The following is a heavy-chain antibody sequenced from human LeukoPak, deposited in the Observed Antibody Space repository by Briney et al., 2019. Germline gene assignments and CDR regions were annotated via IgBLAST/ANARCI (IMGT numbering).Heavy chain of an antibody. J-gene: IGHJ6*02. CDR2: ISYDGSNK. Sequence: GRSLRLSCAASEFTLSTYGMHWVRQAPGKGLEWVAVISYDGSNKYYADSVKGRFTISRDNSMNTLHLQMNSLRVEDTAVYYCAKNYGDYGDYYAMDVWGQGTTVTVSS. CDR1: EFTLSTYG. V-gene: IGHV3-30*18. CDR3: AKNYGDYGDYYAMDV. D-gene: IGHD4-17*01.